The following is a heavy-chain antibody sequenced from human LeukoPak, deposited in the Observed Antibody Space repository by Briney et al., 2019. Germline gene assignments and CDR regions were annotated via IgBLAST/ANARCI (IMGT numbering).Heavy chain of an antibody. Sequence: TSETLSLTCTVSGGSISSSSYYWGWIRQPPGKGLEWIGSIYYSGSTYYNPSLKSRVTISVDTSKNQFSLKLSSVTAADTAVYYCARDYSRYSYGEGALDYWGQGTLVTVSS. J-gene: IGHJ4*02. CDR2: IYYSGST. CDR3: ARDYSRYSYGEGALDY. CDR1: GGSISSSSYY. V-gene: IGHV4-39*07. D-gene: IGHD5-12*01.